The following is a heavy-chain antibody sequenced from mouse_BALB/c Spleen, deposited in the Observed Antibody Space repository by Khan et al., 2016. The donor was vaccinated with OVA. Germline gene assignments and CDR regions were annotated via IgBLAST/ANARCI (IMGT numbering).Heavy chain of an antibody. CDR2: IWGDGNT. CDR3: ARFDDIFYALDY. Sequence: QVQLKQSGPGLVAPSQSLSITCTVSGFSLTSYGVYWVRQPPGKGLEWLGVIWGDGNTNYHSALISRLSISKDKSKSQVFLNLNSLKTEDAATYYCARFDDIFYALDYWGQGTSVTVSS. CDR1: GFSLTSYG. V-gene: IGHV2-3*01. D-gene: IGHD2-3*01. J-gene: IGHJ4*01.